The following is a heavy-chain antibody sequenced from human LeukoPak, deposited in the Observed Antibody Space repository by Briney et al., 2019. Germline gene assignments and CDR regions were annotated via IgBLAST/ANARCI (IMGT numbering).Heavy chain of an antibody. CDR3: ASYPRYVSSPPFDY. Sequence: ASVKVSCKASGYTFTGYYMHWVRQAPGQGLEWMGWINRNTGDTKYAQNFQSRVTMTRDTTISTAYMELTRLTFDDTAVYYCASYPRYVSSPPFDYWGQGTLVTVSS. J-gene: IGHJ4*02. CDR2: INRNTGDT. D-gene: IGHD2-15*01. CDR1: GYTFTGYY. V-gene: IGHV1-2*02.